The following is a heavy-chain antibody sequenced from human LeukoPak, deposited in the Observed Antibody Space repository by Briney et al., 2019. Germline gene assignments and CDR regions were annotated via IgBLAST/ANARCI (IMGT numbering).Heavy chain of an antibody. CDR2: IWYDGSNK. D-gene: IGHD4-11*01. V-gene: IGHV3-33*01. CDR3: ARARYSNYAASFYYYYGMDV. J-gene: IGHJ6*02. CDR1: GFIFSNYG. Sequence: PGGSLRLSCAASGFIFSNYGMHWVRQAPGKGLEWVAVIWYDGSNKYYGDSVKGRFTISRDNDKNTLYLQMNSLRAEDTAVYYCARARYSNYAASFYYYYGMDVWGQGTTVTVSS.